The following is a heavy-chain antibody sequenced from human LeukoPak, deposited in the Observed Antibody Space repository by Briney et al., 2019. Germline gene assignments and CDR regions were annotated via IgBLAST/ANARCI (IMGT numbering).Heavy chain of an antibody. Sequence: ASVKVSCKASGGTFSSYAISWVRQAPGQGLEWMGGIIPIFGTANYAQKFQGRVTITTDESTSTAYMELRSLSSDDTAVYYCARDPTNTSGRYAHSDYWGQGTLVTVSS. CDR2: IIPIFGTA. CDR3: ARDPTNTSGRYAHSDY. J-gene: IGHJ4*02. CDR1: GGTFSSYA. D-gene: IGHD6-19*01. V-gene: IGHV1-69*05.